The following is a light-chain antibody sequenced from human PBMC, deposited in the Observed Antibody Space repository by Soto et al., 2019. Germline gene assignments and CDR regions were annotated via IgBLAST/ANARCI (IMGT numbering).Light chain of an antibody. V-gene: IGKV4-1*01. CDR1: QSLLESSTNENF. J-gene: IGKJ1*01. Sequence: DIALTQSPDSLTVPLGGRATITCKSSQSLLESSTNENFLAWYRQRPGQPPKLLISWATTRESGVPDRVSGSGSATDFTLTISSLQADDVAVYYCQQYFSRRWTFGQGTKVEV. CDR2: WAT. CDR3: QQYFSRRWT.